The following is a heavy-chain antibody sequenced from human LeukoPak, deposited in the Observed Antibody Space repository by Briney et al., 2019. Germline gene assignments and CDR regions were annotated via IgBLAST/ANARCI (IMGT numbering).Heavy chain of an antibody. J-gene: IGHJ3*02. V-gene: IGHV3-74*01. Sequence: GGSLRLPCAASGFTFSSYWMHWVRQTPGKGLVWVSRLNSDGSSTSYADSVKGRFTISRDNAKNTLYLQMNSLRAEDTAVYYCSRRWLQHAFDIWGQGTMVTVSS. CDR3: SRRWLQHAFDI. D-gene: IGHD5-24*01. CDR1: GFTFSSYW. CDR2: LNSDGSST.